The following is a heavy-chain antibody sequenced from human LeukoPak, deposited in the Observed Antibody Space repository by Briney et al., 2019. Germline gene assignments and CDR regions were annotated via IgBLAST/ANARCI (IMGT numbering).Heavy chain of an antibody. D-gene: IGHD6-6*01. CDR2: IYYSGST. J-gene: IGHJ4*02. CDR3: ARQGRMEQLVDY. V-gene: IGHV4-39*01. CDR1: GGSISSSSYY. Sequence: PSETLSLTCTVSGGSISSSSYYWGWIRQPPGKGLEWIGSIYYSGSTYYNPSLKSRVTISVDTSKNQFSLKLSSVTAADTAVYYCARQGRMEQLVDYWGQGTLDTVSS.